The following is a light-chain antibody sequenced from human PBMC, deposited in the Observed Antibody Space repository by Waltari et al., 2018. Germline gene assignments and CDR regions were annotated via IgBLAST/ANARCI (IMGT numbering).Light chain of an antibody. J-gene: IGLJ1*01. Sequence: QSALTQPASVSGSPGQSITISCTGTSSDVGRYNYVPWYQQHPGKAPKLMIYEVSHRPSGVSNRFSGSKSGNTASLTIYGLQAEDEADYYCSSFTGSDTHVFGTGTKVTVL. CDR1: SSDVGRYNY. V-gene: IGLV2-14*01. CDR2: EVS. CDR3: SSFTGSDTHV.